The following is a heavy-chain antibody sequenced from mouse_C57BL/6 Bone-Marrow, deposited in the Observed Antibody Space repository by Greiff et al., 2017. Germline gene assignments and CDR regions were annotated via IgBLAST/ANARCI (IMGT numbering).Heavy chain of an antibody. V-gene: IGHV5-17*01. CDR2: ISSGSSTI. CDR3: ANYSRYYYAMDY. J-gene: IGHJ4*01. CDR1: GFTFSDYG. D-gene: IGHD1-1*01. Sequence: EVKVEESGGGLVKPGGSLKLSCAASGFTFSDYGMHWVRQAPEKGLEWVAYISSGSSTIYYADTVKGRFTISRDNAKNTLFLQMTSLRSEDTAMYYCANYSRYYYAMDYWGQGTSVTVSS.